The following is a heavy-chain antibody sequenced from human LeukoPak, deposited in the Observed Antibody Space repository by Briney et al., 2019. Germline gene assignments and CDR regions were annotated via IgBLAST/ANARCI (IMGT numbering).Heavy chain of an antibody. CDR3: ARGMGPYYYDSSGYYKTHFDY. CDR2: IYHSGST. V-gene: IGHV4-30-2*01. CDR1: GGSISSGGYS. J-gene: IGHJ4*02. Sequence: SETLSLTCAVSGGSISSGGYSWSWIRQPPGKGLEWIGYIYHSGSTYYNPSLKSRVTISVDRSKNQFSLKLSSVTAADTAVYYCARGMGPYYYDSSGYYKTHFDYWGQGTLVTVSS. D-gene: IGHD3-22*01.